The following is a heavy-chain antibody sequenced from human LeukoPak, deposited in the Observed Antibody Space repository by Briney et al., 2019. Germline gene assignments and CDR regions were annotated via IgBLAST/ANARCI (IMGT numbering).Heavy chain of an antibody. CDR3: ARGPFGSGSFLVY. J-gene: IGHJ4*02. CDR1: GYIFSSND. CDR2: MNPNSGDT. V-gene: IGHV1-8*01. Sequence: ASVKVSCKASGYIFSSNDINWVRQAAGQGLEWMGWMNPNSGDTGYTQKFQGRVAMTRSTSITTAYMELSSLRSEDTAVYYCARGPFGSGSFLVYWGQGTLVTVSS. D-gene: IGHD3-10*01.